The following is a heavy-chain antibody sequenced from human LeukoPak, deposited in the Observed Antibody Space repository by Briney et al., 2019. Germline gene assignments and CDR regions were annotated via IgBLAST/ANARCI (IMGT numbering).Heavy chain of an antibody. D-gene: IGHD3-22*01. V-gene: IGHV4-39*07. Sequence: PSETLSLTCTVSGGSISSSSYYWGWIRQPPGKGLEWIGSIYYSGSTYYNPSLKSRVTISVDTSKNQFSPKLSSVTAADTAVYFCARGPYSYDSSGAFDIWGQGTMVTVSS. CDR2: IYYSGST. J-gene: IGHJ3*02. CDR1: GGSISSSSYY. CDR3: ARGPYSYDSSGAFDI.